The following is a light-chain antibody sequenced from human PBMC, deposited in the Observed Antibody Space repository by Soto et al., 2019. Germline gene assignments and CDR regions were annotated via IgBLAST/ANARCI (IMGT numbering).Light chain of an antibody. V-gene: IGKV3-11*01. CDR1: QSVSSY. J-gene: IGKJ5*01. CDR2: NAS. Sequence: DIVLTQSPATLSLSPGERATLSCRASQSVSSYLAWYQQKPGQPPRLLIYNASNRTTGIPARFSGSGSGTDFTLTLSSLEPEDFAVYYCQQRGDWPPITFGQGTRLEIK. CDR3: QQRGDWPPIT.